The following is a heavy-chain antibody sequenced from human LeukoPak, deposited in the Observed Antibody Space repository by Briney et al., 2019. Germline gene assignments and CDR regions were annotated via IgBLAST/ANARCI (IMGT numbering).Heavy chain of an antibody. CDR3: ARPSSIFGVVTRWYGMDV. V-gene: IGHV1-69*13. CDR2: IIPIFGTA. D-gene: IGHD3-3*02. J-gene: IGHJ6*02. CDR1: GGTFSSYA. Sequence: SVKVSCKASGGTFSSYAISWVRQAPGQGLEWMGGIIPIFGTANYAQKFQGRVTITADESTSTAYMELSSLRSEDTAVYYCARPSSIFGVVTRWYGMDVWGQGTAVTVSS.